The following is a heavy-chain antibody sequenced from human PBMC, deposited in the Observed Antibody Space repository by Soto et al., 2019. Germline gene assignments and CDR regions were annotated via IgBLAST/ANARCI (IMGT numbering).Heavy chain of an antibody. V-gene: IGHV3-74*01. D-gene: IGHD3-3*01. CDR2: INRDGSTT. CDR3: SRDYDFWSSYPSVYFDY. CDR1: GFSFSSYW. Sequence: EVQLVESGGGLVQRGGSLRLSCASSGFSFSSYWMHWVRQAPGKGLVWVSRINRDGSTTAYADSVKGRFIISRDNAKNTVYLQMSSLRAEDTAVYYCSRDYDFWSSYPSVYFDYWVQGNLFTVSS. J-gene: IGHJ4*02.